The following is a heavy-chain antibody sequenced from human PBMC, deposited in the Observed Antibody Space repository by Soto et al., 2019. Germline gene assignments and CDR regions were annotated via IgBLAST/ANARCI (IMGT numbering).Heavy chain of an antibody. Sequence: PSETLSLTCAVSGGSISSSNWWSWVRQPPGKGLEWIGEIYHSGSTNYNPSLKSRVTISVDKSRNQFSLKLSSVTAADTAVYYCARDKSVVPAAIGFHYYYGMDVWGQGTTVTVS. J-gene: IGHJ6*02. V-gene: IGHV4-4*02. CDR1: GGSISSSNW. D-gene: IGHD2-2*02. CDR3: ARDKSVVPAAIGFHYYYGMDV. CDR2: IYHSGST.